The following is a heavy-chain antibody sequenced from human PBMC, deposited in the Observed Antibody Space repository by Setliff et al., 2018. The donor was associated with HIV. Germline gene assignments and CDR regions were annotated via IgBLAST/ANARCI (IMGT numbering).Heavy chain of an antibody. J-gene: IGHJ3*01. CDR1: GFNFMFFA. Sequence: GGSLRLSCTAPGFNFMFFAMSWVRQAPGKGLEWVSGISGSNSRTDYVDSVKGRFTISRDKSKNTLYLQLNSLKASDTAFYYCARHRHTAAGTLDAFDLWGQGTRVTVSS. CDR2: ISGSNSRT. CDR3: ARHRHTAAGTLDAFDL. V-gene: IGHV3-23*01. D-gene: IGHD6-13*01.